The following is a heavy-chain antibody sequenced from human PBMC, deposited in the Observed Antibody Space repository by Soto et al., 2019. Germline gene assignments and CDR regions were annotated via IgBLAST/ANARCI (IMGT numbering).Heavy chain of an antibody. J-gene: IGHJ6*02. Sequence: GRSLRLSCAASGFTFSNAWMSWVRQAPGKGLEWVGRIKSKTDGGTTDYAAPVKGRFTISRDDSKNTLYLQMNSLKTEDTAVYYCTTDPVVRGVINYYYGMDVWGQGTTVTVSS. CDR3: TTDPVVRGVINYYYGMDV. D-gene: IGHD3-10*01. CDR1: GFTFSNAW. CDR2: IKSKTDGGTT. V-gene: IGHV3-15*01.